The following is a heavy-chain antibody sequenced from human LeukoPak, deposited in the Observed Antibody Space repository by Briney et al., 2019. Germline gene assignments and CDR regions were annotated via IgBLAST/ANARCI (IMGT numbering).Heavy chain of an antibody. CDR1: GYTFTGYY. Sequence: ASVKASCKASGYTFTGYYMHWVRQAPGQGLEWMGWINPDSGGTNYAQKFQGRVTMTRDTSISTAYMELSRLRSDDTAVYYCARLRSIAVAGKVSSYYYGMDVWGQGTMVTVSS. J-gene: IGHJ6*02. CDR2: INPDSGGT. V-gene: IGHV1-2*02. CDR3: ARLRSIAVAGKVSSYYYGMDV. D-gene: IGHD6-19*01.